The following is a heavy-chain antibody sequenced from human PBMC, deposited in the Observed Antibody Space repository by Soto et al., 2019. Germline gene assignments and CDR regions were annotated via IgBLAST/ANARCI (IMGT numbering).Heavy chain of an antibody. Sequence: PSETLSLTCTVSGGSISSYYWSWIRQPPGKGLEWIGYIYYSGSTNYNPSLKSRVTISVDTSKNQFSLKLSSVTAADTAVYYCARYGFGDTVVYYGMDGRAQRTTVTGSS. J-gene: IGHJ6*02. D-gene: IGHD3-10*01. CDR1: GGSISSYY. V-gene: IGHV4-59*01. CDR2: IYYSGST. CDR3: ARYGFGDTVVYYGMDG.